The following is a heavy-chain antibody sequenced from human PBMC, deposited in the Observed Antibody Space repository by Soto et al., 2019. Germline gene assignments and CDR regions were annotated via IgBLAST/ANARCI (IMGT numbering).Heavy chain of an antibody. V-gene: IGHV4-59*08. D-gene: IGHD5-12*01. J-gene: IGHJ4*02. CDR3: ARQFWDYSGSDYYFDY. CDR1: GGSISSYY. CDR2: IYYSGST. Sequence: PSDTLSLTCTVSGGSISSYYWSWIRQPPGKGLEWIGYIYYSGSTNYNPSLKSRVTISVDTSKNQFSLKLSSVTAADTAVYYCARQFWDYSGSDYYFDYWGQGTLVTVSS.